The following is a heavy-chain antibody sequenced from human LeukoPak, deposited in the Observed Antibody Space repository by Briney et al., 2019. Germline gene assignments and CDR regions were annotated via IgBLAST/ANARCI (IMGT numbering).Heavy chain of an antibody. CDR1: GGSISSYY. D-gene: IGHD6-19*01. Sequence: PSETLSLTCTVSGGSISSYYWSWIRQPPGKGLEWIGYIYYSGSTNYNPSLKSRVTISVDTSKNQFSLKLSSVTAADTAVYYCARRPGGWYYYYYYMDVWGKGTTVTISS. CDR2: IYYSGST. J-gene: IGHJ6*03. V-gene: IGHV4-59*12. CDR3: ARRPGGWYYYYYYMDV.